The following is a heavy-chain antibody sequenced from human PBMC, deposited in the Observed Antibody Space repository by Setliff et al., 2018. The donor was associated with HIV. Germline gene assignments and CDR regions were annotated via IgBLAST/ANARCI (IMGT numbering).Heavy chain of an antibody. V-gene: IGHV4-61*09. CDR3: ARHARSITMTTDWYFDL. J-gene: IGHJ2*01. D-gene: IGHD3-22*01. Sequence: SETLSLTCSVSGGSVSSSGYYWSWIRQSAEKGLEWIGHIYTSGSTNYNPSLKSRVTISVDTSKHQFSLKLSSVTAADTAVYYCARHARSITMTTDWYFDLWGRGTLVT. CDR2: IYTSGST. CDR1: GGSVSSSGYY.